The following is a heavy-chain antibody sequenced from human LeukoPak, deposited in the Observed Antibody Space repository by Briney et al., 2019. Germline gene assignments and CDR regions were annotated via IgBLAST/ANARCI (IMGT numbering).Heavy chain of an antibody. V-gene: IGHV5-51*01. J-gene: IGHJ5*02. CDR2: IYPGDSET. CDR1: GYSFSTYW. CDR3: ARGKLTFDP. Sequence: GESLKISCTASGYSFSTYWIGWVRQMPGKGLEWMGIIYPGDSETIYSPSFQGQVTISADKSTSTAYLRWSSLKASDTAINYCARGKLTFDPWGQGTLVTVSS. D-gene: IGHD4/OR15-4a*01.